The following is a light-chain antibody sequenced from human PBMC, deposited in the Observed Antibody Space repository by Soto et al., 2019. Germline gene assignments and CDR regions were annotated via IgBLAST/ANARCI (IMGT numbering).Light chain of an antibody. V-gene: IGLV2-14*03. CDR2: DVN. CDR1: SSDIGGLFNY. CDR3: SSYSSDATHVV. Sequence: QSALTQPASVSGSPGQSITISCTGTSSDIGGLFNYVSWYQQHPGKAPKLLIYDVNVRPSGVSDRFSGSKSGNTASLTISGLQAEDEDAYFCSSYSSDATHVVFGGGTKLTVL. J-gene: IGLJ2*01.